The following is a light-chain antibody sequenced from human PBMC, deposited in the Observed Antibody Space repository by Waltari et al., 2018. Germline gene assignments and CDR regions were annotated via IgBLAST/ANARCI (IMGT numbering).Light chain of an antibody. CDR2: DAS. J-gene: IGKJ1*01. Sequence: EIVLTQSPATLSLSPGERATLSCRASQSVNSYLAWYQQKPGQAPRLLIYDASNRATGIPARFSGSGSGTDFTLSSSSLEPEDCAVYYCQQRSNWPWTFGQGTKVEIK. V-gene: IGKV3-11*01. CDR3: QQRSNWPWT. CDR1: QSVNSY.